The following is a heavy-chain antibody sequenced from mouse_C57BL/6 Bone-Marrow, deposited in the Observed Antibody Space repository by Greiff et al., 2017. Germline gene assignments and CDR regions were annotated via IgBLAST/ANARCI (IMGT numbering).Heavy chain of an antibody. D-gene: IGHD2-1*01. CDR2: IYPRSGNT. V-gene: IGHV1-81*01. J-gene: IGHJ2*01. CDR3: ARIGSTMEYYFDY. Sequence: QVQLKQSGAELARPGASVKLSCKASGYTFTSYGISWVKQRTGQGLEWIGEIYPRSGNTYYNEKFKGKATLTADKSSSTAYMELRSLTSEDSAVYFCARIGSTMEYYFDYWGQGTTLTVSS. CDR1: GYTFTSYG.